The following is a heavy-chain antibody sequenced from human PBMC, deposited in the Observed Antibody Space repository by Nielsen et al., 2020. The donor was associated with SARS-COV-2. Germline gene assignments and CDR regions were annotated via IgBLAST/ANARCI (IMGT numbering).Heavy chain of an antibody. Sequence: GESLKISCAASGFTFSSYAMSWVRQAPGKGLEWVSYISSSGSTIYYADPVKGRFTISRDNAKNSLYLQMNSLRAEDTAVYYCARERRPLVGASYYYYYMDVWGKGTTVTVSS. CDR3: ARERRPLVGASYYYYYMDV. CDR2: ISSSGSTI. CDR1: GFTFSSYA. J-gene: IGHJ6*03. V-gene: IGHV3-48*04. D-gene: IGHD1-26*01.